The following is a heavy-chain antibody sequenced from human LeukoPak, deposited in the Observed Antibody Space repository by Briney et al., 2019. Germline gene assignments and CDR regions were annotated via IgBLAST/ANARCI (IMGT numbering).Heavy chain of an antibody. V-gene: IGHV3-48*02. J-gene: IGHJ5*01. Sequence: GGSLRLSCAASGFTFSSYSMNWVRQAPGKGLEWVSYISSGSSSIYYADSVKGRFTISRDNAKNSLYLQLNSLRDEDTAVYYCARVAAGIDWFDSWGQGTLVTVSS. CDR3: ARVAAGIDWFDS. CDR2: ISSGSSSI. CDR1: GFTFSSYS. D-gene: IGHD1-26*01.